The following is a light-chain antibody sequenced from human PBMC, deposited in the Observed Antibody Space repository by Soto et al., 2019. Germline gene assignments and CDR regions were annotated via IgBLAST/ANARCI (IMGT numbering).Light chain of an antibody. J-gene: IGKJ2*01. CDR2: SAS. Sequence: DIPMTQSPSSLSASVGDRVTITCRASQDISNYLAWYQQKPGKVPKVLIYSASMLQSGVPSRFSGGGSGTDFTLTISSLQPEDVASYYCQNYDSAPYTFGQGTKLEIK. CDR3: QNYDSAPYT. V-gene: IGKV1-27*01. CDR1: QDISNY.